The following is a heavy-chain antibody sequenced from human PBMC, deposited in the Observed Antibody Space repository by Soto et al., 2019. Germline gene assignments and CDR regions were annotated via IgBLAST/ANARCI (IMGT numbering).Heavy chain of an antibody. CDR3: AKDHYDFWSGHYTGTDFDY. CDR1: GFTFSSYA. D-gene: IGHD3-3*01. Sequence: GGSLRLSCAASGFTFSSYAMSWVRQAPGKGLEWVSAISGSGGSTYYADSVKGRFTISRDNSKNTLYLQMNSLRAEYTAVYYCAKDHYDFWSGHYTGTDFDYWGQGTLVTVSS. V-gene: IGHV3-23*01. CDR2: ISGSGGST. J-gene: IGHJ4*02.